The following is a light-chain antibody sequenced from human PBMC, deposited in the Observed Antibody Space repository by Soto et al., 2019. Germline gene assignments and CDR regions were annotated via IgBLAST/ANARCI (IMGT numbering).Light chain of an antibody. J-gene: IGLJ2*01. CDR1: SSDVGSYNL. CDR3: CSYAGSSTLV. V-gene: IGLV2-23*01. CDR2: EGS. Sequence: QSALTQPASVSGSPGQSITISCTGTSSDVGSYNLVSWYQQHPGKAPKLMIYEGSKRPSGVSNRFSGSKSGNTASLTISGLQDEDEAAYYCCSYAGSSTLVFGGGTKLTVL.